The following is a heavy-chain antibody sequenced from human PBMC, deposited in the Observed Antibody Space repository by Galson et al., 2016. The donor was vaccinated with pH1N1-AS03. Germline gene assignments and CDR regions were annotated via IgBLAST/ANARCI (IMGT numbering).Heavy chain of an antibody. J-gene: IGHJ5*02. CDR1: GYTFSNFG. CDR2: ISPQNGNT. Sequence: SVKVSCKASGYTFSNFGMSWVRQAPGQGLEWMGWISPQNGNTQYAQRLEGGVTMTTDTSTSTSYMELWSLTYDDTAVYYRARAAPFDPWGQGTLVIVSS. CDR3: ARAAPFDP. D-gene: IGHD2-15*01. V-gene: IGHV1-18*04.